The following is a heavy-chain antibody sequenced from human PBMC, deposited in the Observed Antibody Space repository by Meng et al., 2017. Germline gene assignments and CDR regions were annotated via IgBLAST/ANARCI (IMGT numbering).Heavy chain of an antibody. CDR2: IYHSGRT. CDR3: ARAQYYDFWSGYYFDY. Sequence: VQLDESGPGLVTLSGCMSVTCDVFGGSISSSNCGMWVATPPGKGLEWIGEIYHSGRTKYNPSLKGGVTISVDKSKNQFSLKLSSGTAADTAVYYCARAQYYDFWSGYYFDYWGQGTLVTVSS. J-gene: IGHJ4*02. CDR1: GGSISSSNC. D-gene: IGHD3-3*01. V-gene: IGHV4-4*02.